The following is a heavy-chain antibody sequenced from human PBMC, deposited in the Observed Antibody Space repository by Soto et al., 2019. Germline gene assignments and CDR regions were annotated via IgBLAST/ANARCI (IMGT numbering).Heavy chain of an antibody. CDR3: AKTDWQEHYYYYYGMDV. CDR1: GFTFSSYG. V-gene: IGHV3-30*18. J-gene: IGHJ6*02. CDR2: ISYDGSNK. Sequence: QVQLVESGGGVVQPGRSLRLSCAASGFTFSSYGMHWVRQAPGKGLEWVAVISYDGSNKYYADSVKGRFTISRDNSKNTLYLQRNSLRAEDTAVYYCAKTDWQEHYYYYYGMDVWGQGTTVTVSS. D-gene: IGHD3-9*01.